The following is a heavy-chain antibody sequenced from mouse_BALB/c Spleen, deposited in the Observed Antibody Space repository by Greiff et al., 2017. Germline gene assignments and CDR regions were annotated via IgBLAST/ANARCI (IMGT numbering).Heavy chain of an antibody. CDR1: GFTFSSYG. J-gene: IGHJ4*01. CDR3: ARDARPSNGYAMDY. CDR2: INSNGGST. V-gene: IGHV5-6-3*01. Sequence: VQGVESGGGLVQPGGSLKLSCAASGFTFSSYGMSWVRQTPDKRLELVATINSNGGSTYYPDSVKGRFTISRDNAKNTLYLQMSSLKSEDTAMYYCARDARPSNGYAMDYWGQGTSVTVSS.